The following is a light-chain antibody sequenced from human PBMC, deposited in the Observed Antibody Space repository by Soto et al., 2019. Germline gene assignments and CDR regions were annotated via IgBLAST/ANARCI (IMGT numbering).Light chain of an antibody. V-gene: IGKV3-15*01. CDR2: GAS. J-gene: IGKJ2*01. Sequence: EIVMTQSPATLSVSPGERATLSCRASQSVSSNLAWYQQKPGQAPRLLIYGASTSATGIPARFSGSGSGTEFTLTISSLQSEDFAVSYCQQYNTWPYTFGQGTKLEIK. CDR3: QQYNTWPYT. CDR1: QSVSSN.